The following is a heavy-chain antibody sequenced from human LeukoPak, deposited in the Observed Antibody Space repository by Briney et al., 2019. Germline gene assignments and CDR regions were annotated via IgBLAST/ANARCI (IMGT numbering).Heavy chain of an antibody. CDR2: INHSGST. D-gene: IGHD2-2*01. CDR3: ARPSLMFPAALEYFQH. V-gene: IGHV4-34*01. J-gene: IGHJ1*01. Sequence: SETLSLTCAVYGGSFSGYYWSWIRQPPGKGLEWIGEINHSGSTNYNPSLKSRVTISVDTSKNQFSLKLSSVTAADTAVYYCARPSLMFPAALEYFQHWGQGTLATVSS. CDR1: GGSFSGYY.